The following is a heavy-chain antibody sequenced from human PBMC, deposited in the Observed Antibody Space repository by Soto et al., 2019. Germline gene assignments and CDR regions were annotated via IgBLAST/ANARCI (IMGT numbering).Heavy chain of an antibody. CDR2: INSDGTRI. CDR3: ARAGDWNYVQDF. V-gene: IGHV3-74*01. CDR1: GFTFTNYR. J-gene: IGHJ4*02. D-gene: IGHD1-7*01. Sequence: EVQLMESGGGLVQPGGSLRLSCAASGFTFTNYRIHWVRQAPGKGLVWVAHINSDGTRINYGDSVKGRFTISRDNAKNTVFLQMNSLRDEDSGVYFCARAGDWNYVQDFWGQGTLVTVSS.